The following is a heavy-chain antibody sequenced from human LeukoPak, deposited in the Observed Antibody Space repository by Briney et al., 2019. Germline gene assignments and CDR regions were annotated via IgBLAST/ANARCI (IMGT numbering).Heavy chain of an antibody. CDR2: IRSKGNNYAT. Sequence: GGSLRLSCVASGFTFSGSAIHWVRQASGKGLEWVGRIRSKGNNYATTYAASMKGRVTISRDDSKNTAYLQMNRLKTDDTAVYYCTRRSLWDWGQGTLVTVSS. D-gene: IGHD3-10*01. J-gene: IGHJ4*02. V-gene: IGHV3-73*01. CDR3: TRRSLWD. CDR1: GFTFSGSA.